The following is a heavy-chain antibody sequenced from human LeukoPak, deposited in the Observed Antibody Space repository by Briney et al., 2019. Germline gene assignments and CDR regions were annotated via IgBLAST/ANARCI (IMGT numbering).Heavy chain of an antibody. Sequence: GSLRLSCAASGFTFSSYAMNWIRQPPGKGLEWIGYMYYSGSTYYNPPLKSRVTISVDTSKNQFSLKLSSVTAADTAVYYCARDLFSAAGGYWGQGTLVTVSS. CDR3: ARDLFSAAGGY. V-gene: IGHV4-59*01. CDR2: MYYSGST. D-gene: IGHD6-13*01. J-gene: IGHJ4*02. CDR1: GFTFSSYA.